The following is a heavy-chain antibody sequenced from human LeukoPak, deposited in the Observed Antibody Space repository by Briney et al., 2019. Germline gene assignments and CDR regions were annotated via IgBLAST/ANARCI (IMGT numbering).Heavy chain of an antibody. CDR1: GFTFSTYW. CDR2: INNDGSTT. J-gene: IGHJ4*02. CDR3: AAAGTGDY. Sequence: GGSLRLSCAASGFTFSTYWMHWVRQAPGKGLVWVSRINNDGSTTTYADSVKGRFTISRDNAKNTLYLQMNSLRAEDTAVYYCAAAGTGDYRGQGTLVTVSS. D-gene: IGHD6-13*01. V-gene: IGHV3-74*01.